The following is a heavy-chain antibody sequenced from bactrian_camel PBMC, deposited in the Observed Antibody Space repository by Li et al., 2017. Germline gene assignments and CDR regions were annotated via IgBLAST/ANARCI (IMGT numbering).Heavy chain of an antibody. D-gene: IGHD6*01. Sequence: HVQLVESGGGSVQAGGSLRLSCAFSGYTYSGHCMGWFRQAPGKEREGVAIIGSSGSTGYADSMKGRFTISKDNAKNTLYLQMNSLKPEDTAMYYCAAVRYGGSWYPLCRARSADFGYWGQGTQVTVS. CDR1: GYTYSGHC. CDR3: AAVRYGGSWYPLCRARSADFGY. J-gene: IGHJ6*01. CDR2: IIGSSGST. V-gene: IGHV3S26*01.